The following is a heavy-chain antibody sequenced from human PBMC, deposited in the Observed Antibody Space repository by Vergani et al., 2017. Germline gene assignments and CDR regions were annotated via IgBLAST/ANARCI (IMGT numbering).Heavy chain of an antibody. J-gene: IGHJ6*03. D-gene: IGHD4-11*01. V-gene: IGHV1-69*01. CDR3: ARARLPLNAYYYYYYYMDV. CDR1: GGTFSSSA. CDR2: LIPIFVTA. Sequence: QVQLVQSGAEVKKPGSSVKVSCKASGGTFSSSAISWVLPSPVQRLSFLGWLIPIFVTANYSPKFQGSVTLTADESPSTAYMELSRLRSEDTAVYYCARARLPLNAYYYYYYYMDVWGKGTTVTVSS.